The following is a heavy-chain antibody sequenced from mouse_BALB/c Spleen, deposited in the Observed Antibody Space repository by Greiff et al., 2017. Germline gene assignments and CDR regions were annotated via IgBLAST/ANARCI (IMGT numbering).Heavy chain of an antibody. CDR3: ARDGNYPYYYAMDY. CDR2: INSNGGST. J-gene: IGHJ4*01. V-gene: IGHV5-6-3*01. Sequence: EVQGVESGGGLVKPGGSLKLSCAASGFTFSSYGMSWVRQTPDKRLELVATINSNGGSTYYPDSVKGRFTISRDNAKNTLYLQMSSLKSEDTAMYYCARDGNYPYYYAMDYWGQGTSVTVSS. D-gene: IGHD2-1*01. CDR1: GFTFSSYG.